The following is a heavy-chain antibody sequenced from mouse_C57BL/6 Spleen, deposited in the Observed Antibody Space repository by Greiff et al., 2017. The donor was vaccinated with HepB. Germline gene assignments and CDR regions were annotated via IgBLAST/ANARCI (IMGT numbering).Heavy chain of an antibody. CDR1: GFTFSDYG. D-gene: IGHD2-4*01. CDR3: ANYDYDVGYAMDY. CDR2: ISSGSSTI. V-gene: IGHV5-17*01. Sequence: EVKLVESGGGLVKPGGSLKLSCAASGFTFSDYGMHWVRQAPEKGLEWVAYISSGSSTIYYADTVKGRFTISRDNAKNTLFLQMTSLRSEDTAMYDCANYDYDVGYAMDYWGQGTSVTVSS. J-gene: IGHJ4*01.